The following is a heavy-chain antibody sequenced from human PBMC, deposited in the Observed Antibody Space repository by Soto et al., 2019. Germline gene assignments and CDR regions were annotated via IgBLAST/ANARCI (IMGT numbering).Heavy chain of an antibody. V-gene: IGHV3-23*01. Sequence: GGSLRLSFAASRFIFINYAMNWGRQAPGKVLEWVSVIGGRGNNAYYADSFQGRFTISRDNSKNKLALQMSSLTADDTAIYYCVRDGRGSFDFWGRGKMVTVSS. CDR2: IGGRGNNA. J-gene: IGHJ3*01. CDR3: VRDGRGSFDF. D-gene: IGHD5-12*01. CDR1: RFIFINYA.